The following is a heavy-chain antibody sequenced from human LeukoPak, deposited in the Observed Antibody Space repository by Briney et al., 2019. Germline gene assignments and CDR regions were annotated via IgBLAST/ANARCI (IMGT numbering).Heavy chain of an antibody. CDR1: GGTFSSYA. Sequence: GSSVKVSCKASGGTFSSYAISWVRQAPGQGLEWMGGIIPIFGTANYAQKFQGRVTITTDESTSTAYMELSSLRSEDTAVYYCATERLVPRPTSYYYDSSGYYDWGQGTLVTVSS. J-gene: IGHJ4*02. CDR2: IIPIFGTA. D-gene: IGHD3-22*01. CDR3: ATERLVPRPTSYYYDSSGYYD. V-gene: IGHV1-69*05.